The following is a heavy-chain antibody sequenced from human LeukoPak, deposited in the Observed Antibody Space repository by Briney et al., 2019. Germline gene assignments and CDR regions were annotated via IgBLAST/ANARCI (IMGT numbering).Heavy chain of an antibody. CDR3: ARDLHWNSADF. D-gene: IGHD1-7*01. Sequence: PGGSLRLSCAASRFTFSEYWMHWYRQGPGEGLVWVSHIKSDGTLTTYTDSVEGRFTMSRDNAKNTVYLQMNYLRAEDSGVYYCARDLHWNSADFWGQGTLVTVSS. CDR1: RFTFSEYW. CDR2: IKSDGTLT. J-gene: IGHJ4*02. V-gene: IGHV3-74*01.